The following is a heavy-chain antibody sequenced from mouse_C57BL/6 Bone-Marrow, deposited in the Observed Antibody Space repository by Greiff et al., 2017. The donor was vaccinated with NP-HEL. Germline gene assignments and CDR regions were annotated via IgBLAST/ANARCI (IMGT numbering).Heavy chain of an antibody. CDR2: INPNNGGT. D-gene: IGHD1-1*01. CDR1: GYTFTDYN. Sequence: EVQLQQSGPELVKPGASVKMSCKASGYTFTDYNMHWVKQSHGKSLEWIGYINPNNGGTSYNQKFKGKATLTVNKSSSTAYMELRSLTSEDSAVYYCAREGDYYGSRLYAMDYWGQGTSVTVSS. CDR3: AREGDYYGSRLYAMDY. V-gene: IGHV1-22*01. J-gene: IGHJ4*01.